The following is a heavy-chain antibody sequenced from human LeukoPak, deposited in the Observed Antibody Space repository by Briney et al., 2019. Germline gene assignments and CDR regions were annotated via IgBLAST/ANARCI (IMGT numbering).Heavy chain of an antibody. Sequence: SQTLSHTSTVSGGSISSGDYYWSWIRQPPGKGLEWIGYIYYSGSTYYNPSLKSRVTISVDTSKNQFSLKLSSVTAADTAVYYCARAGYYGSGSYSYYGMDVWGQGTTVTVSS. D-gene: IGHD3-10*01. CDR2: IYYSGST. V-gene: IGHV4-30-4*01. J-gene: IGHJ6*02. CDR3: ARAGYYGSGSYSYYGMDV. CDR1: GGSISSGDYY.